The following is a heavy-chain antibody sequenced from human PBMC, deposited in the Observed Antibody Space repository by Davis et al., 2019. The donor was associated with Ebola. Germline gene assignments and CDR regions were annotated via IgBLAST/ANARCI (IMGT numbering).Heavy chain of an antibody. CDR2: IKSKTDGGTR. CDR3: TKDLAITMIVVVTRYDAFDI. Sequence: GESLKISCAASGFTFSNAWMSWVRQAPGKGLEWVGRIKSKTDGGTRDYAAPVKGRFTISRDDSKNTLYLEMNSLKTEDTAVYYCTKDLAITMIVVVTRYDAFDIWGQGTVVTVSS. D-gene: IGHD3-22*01. V-gene: IGHV3-15*01. CDR1: GFTFSNAW. J-gene: IGHJ3*02.